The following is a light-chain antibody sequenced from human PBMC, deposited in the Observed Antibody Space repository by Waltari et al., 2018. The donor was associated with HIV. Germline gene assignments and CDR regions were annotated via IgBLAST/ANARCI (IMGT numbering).Light chain of an antibody. CDR2: EFT. V-gene: IGLV2-23*02. Sequence: QSALTPPASVSRSPGQSITISCTGTRSYVERHNLFSWYQQPPCKPPKPSIYEFTNRPAGVPNRCSGSKSGNTASLTISGLQTEDEADYYCCSYAGSRSVVFGGGTMLTVL. J-gene: IGLJ2*01. CDR3: CSYAGSRSVV. CDR1: RSYVERHNL.